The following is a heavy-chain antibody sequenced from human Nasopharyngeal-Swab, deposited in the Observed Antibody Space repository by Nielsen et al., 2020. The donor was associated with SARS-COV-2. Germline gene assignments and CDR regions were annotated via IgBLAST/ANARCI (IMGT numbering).Heavy chain of an antibody. CDR3: ARAQTSSWAVRYYYYMDV. Sequence: WIRQPPGKALEWLALIDWDDDKHYSTSLRTRLTISKDTSKNQVVLTMTNMDPVDTATYYCARAQTSSWAVRYYYYMDVWGKGTTVTVSS. D-gene: IGHD6-13*01. V-gene: IGHV2-70*01. CDR2: IDWDDDK. J-gene: IGHJ6*03.